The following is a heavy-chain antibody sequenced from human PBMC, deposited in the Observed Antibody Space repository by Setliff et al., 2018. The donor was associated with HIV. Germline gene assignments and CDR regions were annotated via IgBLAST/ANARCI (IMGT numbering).Heavy chain of an antibody. J-gene: IGHJ3*02. CDR2: IKQDGSEK. Sequence: GGSLRLSCAASGFTFSNYGMNWVRQAPGKGLEWVANIKQDGSEKYYADSVKGRFTISRDNSKNTLYLQMSSLRAEDTAVYYCAKDRLEWLAPDGFDIWGLGTMVTVS. V-gene: IGHV3-30*02. CDR1: GFTFSNYG. D-gene: IGHD3-3*01. CDR3: AKDRLEWLAPDGFDI.